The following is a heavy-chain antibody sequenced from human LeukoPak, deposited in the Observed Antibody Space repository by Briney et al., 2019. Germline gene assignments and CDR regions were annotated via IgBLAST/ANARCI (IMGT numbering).Heavy chain of an antibody. CDR3: ARLGLGLRSVDY. J-gene: IGHJ4*02. CDR2: IYYSGST. V-gene: IGHV4-59*08. Sequence: ASETLSLTCTVSGGSISSYYWSWIRQPPGKGLEWIGYIYYSGSTNYNPSLKSRVTISVDTSKNQFSLKLSSVTAADTAVYYCARLGLGLRSVDYWGQGTLVTVSS. CDR1: GGSISSYY. D-gene: IGHD5-12*01.